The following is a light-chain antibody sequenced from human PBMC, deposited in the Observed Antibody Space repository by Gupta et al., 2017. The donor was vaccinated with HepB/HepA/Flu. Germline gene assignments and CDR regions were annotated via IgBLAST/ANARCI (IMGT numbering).Light chain of an antibody. V-gene: IGKV3-15*01. Sequence: EVVMTQSPATLSVSPGERATLSCRASQSVSSNLVWYQQKPGQAPRLLIYGASTRATGIPARFSGSGSGTEFTLTIRSLQSEDFAVYYCQQYNYWPPWTFGQGTKVEI. J-gene: IGKJ1*01. CDR3: QQYNYWPPWT. CDR1: QSVSSN. CDR2: GAS.